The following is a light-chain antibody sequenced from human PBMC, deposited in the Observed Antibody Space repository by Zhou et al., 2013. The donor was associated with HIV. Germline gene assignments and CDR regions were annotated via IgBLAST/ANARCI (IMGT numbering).Light chain of an antibody. CDR3: TSFTTNSNVV. J-gene: IGLJ2*01. CDR1: NSDVGAYNY. Sequence: QSALTQPASVSGSPGQSITISCTGTNSDVGAYNYVSWYQQYPGKAPKLIIYDVSNRPSGVSNRFSASKSGNTASLTISGLQAEDEADYYCTSFTTNSNVVFGGGTKVTVL. CDR2: DVS. V-gene: IGLV2-14*03.